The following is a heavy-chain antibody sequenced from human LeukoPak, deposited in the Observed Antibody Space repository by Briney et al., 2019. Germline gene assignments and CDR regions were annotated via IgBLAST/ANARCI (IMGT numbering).Heavy chain of an antibody. V-gene: IGHV3-48*04. CDR1: GFTFSTYS. J-gene: IGHJ4*02. CDR3: ARDGYYYDSSGYYHPDY. Sequence: GGSLRLSCAASGFTFSTYSINWVRQAPGKGLEWVSYISSSSSIIYYADSVKGRFTISRDNAKNSLYLQMNSLRAEDTAVYYCARDGYYYDSSGYYHPDYWGQGTLVTVSS. D-gene: IGHD3-22*01. CDR2: ISSSSSII.